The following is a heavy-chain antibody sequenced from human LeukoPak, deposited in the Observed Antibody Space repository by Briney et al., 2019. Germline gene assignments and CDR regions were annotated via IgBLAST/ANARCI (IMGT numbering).Heavy chain of an antibody. D-gene: IGHD5-18*01. J-gene: IGHJ3*02. CDR1: GDSIRSYS. CDR3: ARGWGYSYGLDAFDI. CDR2: IYYSGST. V-gene: IGHV4-59*12. Sequence: SETLSLTCTVSGDSIRSYSWSWIRQPPGKGLEWIANIYYSGSTDYSPSLRSRVTLSVDTSKNQFSLKLSSVTAADTAVYYCARGWGYSYGLDAFDIWGQGTMVTVSS.